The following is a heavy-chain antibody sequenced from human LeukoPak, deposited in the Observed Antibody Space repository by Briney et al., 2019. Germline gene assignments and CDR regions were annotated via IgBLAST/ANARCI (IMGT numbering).Heavy chain of an antibody. CDR2: IYYSGST. J-gene: IGHJ3*02. CDR1: GGSISSYY. D-gene: IGHD3-3*01. V-gene: IGHV4-59*01. CDR3: ARDPSFGAFDI. Sequence: SETLSLTCTVSGGSISSYYWSWIRQPPGKGLEWIGYIYYSGSTNYNPSLKSRVTISVDTSKNQFSLKLSSVTAADTAVYYCARDPSFGAFDIWGQGTMVTVSP.